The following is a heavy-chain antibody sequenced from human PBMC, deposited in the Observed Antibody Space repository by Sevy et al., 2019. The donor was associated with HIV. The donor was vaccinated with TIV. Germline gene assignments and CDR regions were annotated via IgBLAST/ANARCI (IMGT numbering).Heavy chain of an antibody. V-gene: IGHV3-66*01. CDR2: IYSGGIT. Sequence: GGSLRLSCAASGFTVSSNYMSWVRQAPGKGLEWVSVIYSGGITYYADSVKGRFTISRDNSKNTLYLQMNSLRAEDTAVYYCARERGDKTTVTNVYFDYWGQGTLVTVSS. J-gene: IGHJ4*02. CDR1: GFTVSSNY. D-gene: IGHD4-4*01. CDR3: ARERGDKTTVTNVYFDY.